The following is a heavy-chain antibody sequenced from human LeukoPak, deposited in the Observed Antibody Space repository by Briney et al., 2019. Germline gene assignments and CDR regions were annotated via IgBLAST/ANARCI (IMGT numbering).Heavy chain of an antibody. D-gene: IGHD2-2*01. CDR2: IYTSGST. CDR3: ARQGKASRLYYYYMDV. Sequence: SETLSLTCTVSGGSISSYYWSWIRQPAGKGLEWIGRIYTSGSTNYNPSLKSRVTMSVDTSKNQFSLKLSSVTAADTAVYYCARQGKASRLYYYYMDVWGKGTTVTVSS. CDR1: GGSISSYY. V-gene: IGHV4-4*07. J-gene: IGHJ6*03.